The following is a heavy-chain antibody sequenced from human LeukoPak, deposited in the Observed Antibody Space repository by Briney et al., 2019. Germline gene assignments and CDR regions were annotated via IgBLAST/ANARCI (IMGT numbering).Heavy chain of an antibody. J-gene: IGHJ6*02. CDR2: INAGNGNT. D-gene: IGHD3-10*01. V-gene: IGHV1-3*01. Sequence: ASVKVSCKASGYTFTSYAMHWVRQAPGQRLEWMGWINAGNGNTKYSQKFQGRVTMTRNTSISTAYMELSSLRSEDTAVYYCASTPTMNYYGSGSPTMDVWGQGTTVTVSS. CDR3: ASTPTMNYYGSGSPTMDV. CDR1: GYTFTSYA.